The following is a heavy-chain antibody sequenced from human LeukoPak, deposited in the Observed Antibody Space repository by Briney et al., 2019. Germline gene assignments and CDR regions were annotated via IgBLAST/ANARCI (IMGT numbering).Heavy chain of an antibody. D-gene: IGHD3-3*01. CDR1: GYTFTGYY. CDR2: INPNSGGT. J-gene: IGHJ5*02. CDR3: ARVGIFGVVISWFDP. V-gene: IGHV1-2*02. Sequence: ASVKVSCKASGYTFTGYYMHWVRQAPGQGLEWMGWINPNSGGTNYAQKFQGRVTMTRDTSISTAYMELSRLRSDDTAVYYCARVGIFGVVISWFDPWGQGTLVTVSS.